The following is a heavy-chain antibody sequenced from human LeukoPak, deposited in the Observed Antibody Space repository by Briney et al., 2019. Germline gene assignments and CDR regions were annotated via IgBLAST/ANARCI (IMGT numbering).Heavy chain of an antibody. CDR2: INIGDGDT. CDR3: ARDRGGTGDFDY. J-gene: IGHJ4*02. D-gene: IGHD1-1*01. Sequence: ASVTVSCKASGYTFTSFVIHWLRRAPGQRLEWMGWINIGDGDTKFSQKFQDRVTIARDTSASTAYMELKSLRSEDTAIYYCARDRGGTGDFDYWGQGTLVTVSS. CDR1: GYTFTSFV. V-gene: IGHV1-3*04.